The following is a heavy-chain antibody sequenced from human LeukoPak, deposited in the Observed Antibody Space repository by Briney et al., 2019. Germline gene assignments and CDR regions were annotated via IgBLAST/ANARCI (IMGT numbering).Heavy chain of an antibody. Sequence: ASVKVSCKASGYTFTGYYMHWVRQAPGQGLEWMGWINLNSGGTNYAQKFQGRVTMTRDTSISTAYMELSRLRSDDTAVYYCAREYYDILTGYSAHIVWFDPWGQGTLVTVSS. D-gene: IGHD3-9*01. CDR1: GYTFTGYY. CDR2: INLNSGGT. V-gene: IGHV1-2*02. CDR3: AREYYDILTGYSAHIVWFDP. J-gene: IGHJ5*02.